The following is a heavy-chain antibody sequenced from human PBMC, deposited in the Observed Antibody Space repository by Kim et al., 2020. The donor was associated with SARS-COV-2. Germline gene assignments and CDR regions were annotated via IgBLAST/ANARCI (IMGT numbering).Heavy chain of an antibody. J-gene: IGHJ4*02. V-gene: IGHV4-39*07. CDR2: IYYSGST. D-gene: IGHD3-10*01. Sequence: SETLSLTCTVSSGSISSSSYYWGWIRQPPGKGLEWIGNIYYSGSTYYNPSLKSRVTISVDTSKNQFSLKLSSVTAADTAVYYCARLFGSGSYYNGYYFDYWGQGTLVTVSS. CDR1: SGSISSSSYY. CDR3: ARLFGSGSYYNGYYFDY.